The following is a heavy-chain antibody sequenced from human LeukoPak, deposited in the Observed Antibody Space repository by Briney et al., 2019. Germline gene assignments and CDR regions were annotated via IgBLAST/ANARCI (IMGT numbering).Heavy chain of an antibody. V-gene: IGHV4-34*01. CDR1: GGSFSGYY. J-gene: IGHJ4*02. D-gene: IGHD3-10*01. CDR3: ARERRYYYGSGPQYYFDY. Sequence: PSETLSLTCAVYGGSFSGYYWSWIRQPPGKGLEWIGEINHSGSTNYNPSLKSRVTISVDTSKNQFSLKLSSVTAADTAVYYCARERRYYYGSGPQYYFDYWGQGTLVTVSS. CDR2: INHSGST.